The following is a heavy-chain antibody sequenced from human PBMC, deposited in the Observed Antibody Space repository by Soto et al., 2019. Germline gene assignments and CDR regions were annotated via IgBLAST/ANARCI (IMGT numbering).Heavy chain of an antibody. CDR1: SGSISSSNW. Sequence: QVQLQESGPGLVKPSGTLSLTCAVSSGSISSSNWWSWVRQPPGKGLEWIGEIYHSGSTNYNPSLKSRVTISVNKSKNQFSLKLSSVTAADTAVYYCARRIAVAGTTHSFDYWGQGTLVTVSS. J-gene: IGHJ4*02. CDR2: IYHSGST. CDR3: ARRIAVAGTTHSFDY. D-gene: IGHD6-19*01. V-gene: IGHV4-4*02.